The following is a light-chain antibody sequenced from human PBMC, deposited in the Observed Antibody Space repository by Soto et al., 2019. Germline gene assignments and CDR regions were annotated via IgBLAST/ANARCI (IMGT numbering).Light chain of an antibody. CDR3: QQYNNWPPKYT. V-gene: IGKV3-15*01. CDR2: GAS. CDR1: QSVSSN. J-gene: IGKJ2*01. Sequence: EIVMTQSPATLSVSPGERATLSCRASQSVSSNLAWYQQKPGQARRLLIYGASTRATGIPARFSGSGSGTEFTLTISSLQSEDFAVYYCQQYNNWPPKYTFGQGTKVDIK.